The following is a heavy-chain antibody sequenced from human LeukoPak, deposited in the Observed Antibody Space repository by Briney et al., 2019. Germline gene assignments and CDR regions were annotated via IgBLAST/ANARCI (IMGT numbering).Heavy chain of an antibody. V-gene: IGHV3-30*03. CDR3: ASGIAVAGKNYYGMDV. Sequence: GGSLRLSCAASGFTFSSYGMHWVRQALGKGLEWVAVISYDGSNKYYADSVKGRFTISRDNSKNTLYLQMNSLRAEDTAVYYCASGIAVAGKNYYGMDVWGQGTTVTVSS. J-gene: IGHJ6*02. CDR2: ISYDGSNK. CDR1: GFTFSSYG. D-gene: IGHD6-19*01.